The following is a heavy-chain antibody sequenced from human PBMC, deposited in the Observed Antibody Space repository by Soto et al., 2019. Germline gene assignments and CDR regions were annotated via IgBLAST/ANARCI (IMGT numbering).Heavy chain of an antibody. CDR1: GYTFTSYA. V-gene: IGHV1-3*01. J-gene: IGHJ4*02. CDR3: ARETCSSGWYPYFDY. D-gene: IGHD6-19*01. Sequence: QVQLVQSGAEVKKPGASVKVSCKASGYTFTSYAMHWVRQAPGQRLEWMGWINVVNGNTKYSQKFQGRVTITRDTSASTAYMELSSLSSEDTAVYYCARETCSSGWYPYFDYWGQGTLVTVSS. CDR2: INVVNGNT.